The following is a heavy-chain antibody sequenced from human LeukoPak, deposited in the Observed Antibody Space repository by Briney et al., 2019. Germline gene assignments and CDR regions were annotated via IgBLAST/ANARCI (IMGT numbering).Heavy chain of an antibody. CDR1: GFTFSSYG. Sequence: GGSLRFSCAATGFTFSSYGMHWVRQAPGKGLEWAAVISYDGSNKYYADSVKGRFTISRDNSKNTLYLQMNSLRAEDTAVYSCAKDLVDYGDYVGAGGYDYWGQGTLVTVSS. J-gene: IGHJ4*02. D-gene: IGHD4-17*01. V-gene: IGHV3-30*18. CDR3: AKDLVDYGDYVGAGGYDY. CDR2: ISYDGSNK.